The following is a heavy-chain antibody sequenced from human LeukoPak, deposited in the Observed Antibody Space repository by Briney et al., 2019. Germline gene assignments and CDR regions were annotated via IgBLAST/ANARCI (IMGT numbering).Heavy chain of an antibody. J-gene: IGHJ6*02. CDR2: ISSSSSYI. CDR3: ARGYYDILTGYLKTYYYYGMDV. V-gene: IGHV3-21*01. D-gene: IGHD3-9*01. Sequence: SGVSLRLSCAASGFTFSSYSMNWVRQAPGKGLEWVSSISSSSSYIYYADSVKGRFTISRDNAKNSLYLQMNSLRAEDTAVYYCARGYYDILTGYLKTYYYYGMDVWGQGTTVTVSS. CDR1: GFTFSSYS.